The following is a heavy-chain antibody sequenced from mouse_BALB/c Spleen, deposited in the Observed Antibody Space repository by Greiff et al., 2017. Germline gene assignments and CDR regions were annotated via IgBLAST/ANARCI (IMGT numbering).Heavy chain of an antibody. Sequence: EVKLMESGAELVKPGASVKLSCTASGFNIKDTYMHWVKQRPEQGLEWIGRIDPANGNTKYDPKFQGKATITADTSSNTAYLQLSSLTSEDTAVYYCASNYGPDYWGQGTTLTVSS. CDR3: ASNYGPDY. V-gene: IGHV14-3*02. CDR2: IDPANGNT. CDR1: GFNIKDTY. D-gene: IGHD1-1*02. J-gene: IGHJ2*01.